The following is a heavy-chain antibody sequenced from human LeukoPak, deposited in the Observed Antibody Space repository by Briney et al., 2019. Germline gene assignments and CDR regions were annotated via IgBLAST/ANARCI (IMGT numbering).Heavy chain of an antibody. D-gene: IGHD6-19*01. Sequence: SETLSLICAVSGGSISSSNWWSWVRQPPGKGLEWIGEIYHSGSTNYNPSLKSRVTISVDRSKNQFSLKLSSVTAADTAVYYCARGPYSSGHTPFFDYWGQGTLVTVSS. CDR2: IYHSGST. CDR3: ARGPYSSGHTPFFDY. CDR1: GGSISSSNW. V-gene: IGHV4-4*02. J-gene: IGHJ4*02.